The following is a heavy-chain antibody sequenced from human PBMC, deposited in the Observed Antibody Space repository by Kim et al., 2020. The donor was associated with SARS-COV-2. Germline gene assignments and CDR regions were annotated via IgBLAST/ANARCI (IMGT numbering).Heavy chain of an antibody. D-gene: IGHD1-26*01. CDR3: ARGDTWDTRVVLDY. J-gene: IGHJ4*02. Sequence: ASVKVSCKASGYTFSAYGINWVRQAPGQGLEWMGRVSTYNGNPDYAQKVQDRITMTTDTSTSTVYMELRGLRPDDTAVYYCARGDTWDTRVVLDYWGQGSLVTVSS. CDR2: VSTYNGNP. V-gene: IGHV1-18*01. CDR1: GYTFSAYG.